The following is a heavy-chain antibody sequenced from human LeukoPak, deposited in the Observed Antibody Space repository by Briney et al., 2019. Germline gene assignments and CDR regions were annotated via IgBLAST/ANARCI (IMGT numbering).Heavy chain of an antibody. CDR1: GGSISSSSYN. V-gene: IGHV4-39*01. J-gene: IGHJ1*01. D-gene: IGHD6-6*01. CDR2: IYYSGST. Sequence: SETLSLTRTVSGGSISSSSYNWGWIRQPPGKGLEWIVSIYYSGSTYYNPSLKSRVTISVDTSKNQFSLKLSSVTAADTAVYYCARPSTKYSSSSGYFQHWGQGTLVTVSS. CDR3: ARPSTKYSSSSGYFQH.